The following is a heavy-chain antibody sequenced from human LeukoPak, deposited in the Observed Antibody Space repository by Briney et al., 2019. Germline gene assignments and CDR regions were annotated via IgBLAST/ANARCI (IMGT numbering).Heavy chain of an antibody. CDR1: GFTLSSYD. J-gene: IGHJ4*02. V-gene: IGHV3-33*01. Sequence: GGSLRLSCAASGFTLSSYDMHWVRQAPGKGLEWVAVLWYDGNNRYYADSVKGRFTISRDNSKSTRYLQMNSLRAEDTAVYYCARESAAGTCDYWGQGTLVTVSS. CDR2: LWYDGNNR. CDR3: ARESAAGTCDY. D-gene: IGHD6-13*01.